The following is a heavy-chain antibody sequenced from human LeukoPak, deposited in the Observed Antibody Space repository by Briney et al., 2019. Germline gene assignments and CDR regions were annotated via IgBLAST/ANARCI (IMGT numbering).Heavy chain of an antibody. CDR2: IHHSGST. CDR1: GSSISSDYW. J-gene: IGHJ4*02. CDR3: AREPAGRGAMEY. Sequence: SETLSLTCAGSGSSISSDYWWHWIRQPPGKALEWIGTIHHSGSTYYNPSLKSRVTISVDTSNNQFSLKLTSVTAADTAVHYCAREPAGRGAMEYWGQGTQVTVSS. D-gene: IGHD2/OR15-2a*01. V-gene: IGHV4-38-2*01.